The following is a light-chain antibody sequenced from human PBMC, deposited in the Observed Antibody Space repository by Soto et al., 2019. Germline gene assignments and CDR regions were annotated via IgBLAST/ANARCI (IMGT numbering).Light chain of an antibody. CDR1: SSDVGAYNY. V-gene: IGLV2-8*01. CDR3: SSYVGSNNFYV. J-gene: IGLJ1*01. CDR2: EVT. Sequence: QSVLTQPPSASGSPGQSVTISCTGTSSDVGAYNYVSWYQQHPGKAPKLMIYEVTKRPSGVPDRFSGSKSGNTASLTVSGLQAEDEADYYCSSYVGSNNFYVFGTGTKLTVL.